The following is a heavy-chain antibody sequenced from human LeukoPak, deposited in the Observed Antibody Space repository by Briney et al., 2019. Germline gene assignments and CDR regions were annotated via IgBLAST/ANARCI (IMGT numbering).Heavy chain of an antibody. J-gene: IGHJ4*02. CDR1: GYTFTSYY. D-gene: IGHD3-16*01. CDR2: INPSGGST. CDR3: ARELSYSHARGSRPGVYFGY. V-gene: IGHV1-46*01. Sequence: ASVKVSCKASGYTFTSYYMHCVRQAPGQGLEWMGIINPSGGSTSYAQKFQSRVNMTRDTSTSTVYMELSSLRSEDTAVYYCARELSYSHARGSRPGVYFGYWGQGTLVTVSS.